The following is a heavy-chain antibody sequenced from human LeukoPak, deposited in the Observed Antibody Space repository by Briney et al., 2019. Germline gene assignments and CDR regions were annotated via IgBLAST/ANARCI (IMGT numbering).Heavy chain of an antibody. V-gene: IGHV3-30*01. D-gene: IGHD2/OR15-2a*01. CDR2: ISYDGSNK. J-gene: IGHJ4*02. Sequence: GGSLRLSCAASGFTFSSYAMHWVRQAPGKGLEWVAVISYDGSNKYYADSVKGRFTISRDNSKNTLYLQMNSLRAEDTAVYYCATAIIGVLYTFDCWGQGTLVTVSS. CDR1: GFTFSSYA. CDR3: ATAIIGVLYTFDC.